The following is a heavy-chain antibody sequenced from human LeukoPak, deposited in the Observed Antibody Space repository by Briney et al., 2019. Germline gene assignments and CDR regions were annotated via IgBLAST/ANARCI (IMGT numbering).Heavy chain of an antibody. D-gene: IGHD3-22*01. J-gene: IGHJ4*02. Sequence: GASVKVSCKASGYTFTSYDINWVRQATGQGLEWMGWMNPNSGNSGYAQKFQGRVTMTRDTSITTAYMELSSLRSDDTAVYYCARRADDFDSSCYQHRGRGTLVTVSS. CDR3: ARRADDFDSSCYQH. V-gene: IGHV1-8*01. CDR1: GYTFTSYD. CDR2: MNPNSGNS.